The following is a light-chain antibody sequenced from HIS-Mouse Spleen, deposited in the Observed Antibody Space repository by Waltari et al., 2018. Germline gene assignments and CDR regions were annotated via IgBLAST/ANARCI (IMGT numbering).Light chain of an antibody. V-gene: IGLV1-47*01. CDR3: AAWDDSLSGPV. J-gene: IGLJ3*02. Sequence: GTPGQRVTISCSGSSSNIGSNYVYWYQQLPGTAPKLLIYRNNQRPSGVPDRFSGSKSGTSASLAISGLRSEDEADYYCAAWDDSLSGPVFGGGTKLTVL. CDR2: RNN. CDR1: SSNIGSNY.